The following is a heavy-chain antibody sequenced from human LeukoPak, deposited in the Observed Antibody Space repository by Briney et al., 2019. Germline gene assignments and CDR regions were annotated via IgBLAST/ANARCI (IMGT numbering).Heavy chain of an antibody. CDR2: IYYSGST. J-gene: IGHJ4*02. D-gene: IGHD3-16*01. CDR1: GGSISSSSYY. Sequence: SESLSLTCTVSGGSISSSSYYSGCIRQPPGKGLEWIGRIYYSGSTYYNPSLKSRVTISVDTSKTQFSLKLSSVSAGDTAVYYCARPGNDYVWGSPYYFDYWGQGTLVTVSS. V-gene: IGHV4-39*01. CDR3: ARPGNDYVWGSPYYFDY.